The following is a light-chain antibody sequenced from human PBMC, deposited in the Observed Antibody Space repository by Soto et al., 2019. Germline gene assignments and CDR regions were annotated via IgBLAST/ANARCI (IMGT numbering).Light chain of an antibody. CDR1: QAIRND. CDR3: LQDYSYPRT. CDR2: AAS. V-gene: IGKV1-6*01. Sequence: AIQKTQSPSSLSASVGDRVIITCRASQAIRNDLGWYQQKPGQAPKVLIYAASSLQSGVPSRFSGSGSGTDFTLTISNLQPEDFATYYCLQDYSYPRTFGQGTKVEI. J-gene: IGKJ1*01.